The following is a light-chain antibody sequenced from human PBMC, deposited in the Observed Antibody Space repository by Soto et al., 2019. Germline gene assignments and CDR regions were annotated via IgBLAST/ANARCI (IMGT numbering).Light chain of an antibody. CDR1: SSDFGSYNR. CDR3: SLYTSDSTYV. J-gene: IGLJ1*01. CDR2: EVS. Sequence: QSVLTQPPSVSGSPGQSVTISCTGTSSDFGSYNRVSCYQRPPGTGPKLMIYEVSNRPSGVPDRFSGSKSGNTASLTISGLQAEDEAEYYCSLYTSDSTYVFGTGTKVTV. V-gene: IGLV2-18*01.